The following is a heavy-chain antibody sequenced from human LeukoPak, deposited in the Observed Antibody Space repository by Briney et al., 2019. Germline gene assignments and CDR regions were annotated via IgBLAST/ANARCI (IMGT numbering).Heavy chain of an antibody. J-gene: IGHJ4*02. Sequence: PGRSLRLSCTGSGFRFGGYALSWVRQAPGKGLEWVGFIRSKALYGTSEYAASVEGRITISRDDSNSIVYLQMNSLKTEDTAVYFCVRESVRDYYFDYWGQGTLVTVSS. CDR2: IRSKALYGTS. D-gene: IGHD3-10*02. V-gene: IGHV3-49*04. CDR3: VRESVRDYYFDY. CDR1: GFRFGGYA.